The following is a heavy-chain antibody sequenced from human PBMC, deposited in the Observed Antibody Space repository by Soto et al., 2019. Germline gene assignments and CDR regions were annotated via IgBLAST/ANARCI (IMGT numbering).Heavy chain of an antibody. CDR2: ISVEKGDT. J-gene: IGHJ2*01. D-gene: IGHD2-15*01. CDR1: GYTFSTFG. Sequence: QVQVVQSGAEVKKPGASVKVACKASGYTFSTFGMSWVRQAPGQGLEWMGWISVEKGDTNSAQKFQDRVTMTTDTSTGTAHMALRRLTSDYTAVYYCARCYCSVGSCFTCWLFDLWGRGTLVTASS. V-gene: IGHV1-18*01. CDR3: ARCYCSVGSCFTCWLFDL.